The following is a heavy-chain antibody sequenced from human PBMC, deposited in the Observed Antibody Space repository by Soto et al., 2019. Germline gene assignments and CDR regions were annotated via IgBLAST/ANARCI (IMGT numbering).Heavy chain of an antibody. Sequence: SETLSLTCTVSGGSISSYYWSWIRQPPGKGLEWIGYIYYSGSTNYNPSLKSRVTISVDTSKNQFSLKLSSVTAADTAVYYCARMGEPIPAAILGYFDYWGQGTLVTVSS. J-gene: IGHJ4*02. V-gene: IGHV4-59*08. CDR1: GGSISSYY. CDR3: ARMGEPIPAAILGYFDY. CDR2: IYYSGST. D-gene: IGHD2-2*01.